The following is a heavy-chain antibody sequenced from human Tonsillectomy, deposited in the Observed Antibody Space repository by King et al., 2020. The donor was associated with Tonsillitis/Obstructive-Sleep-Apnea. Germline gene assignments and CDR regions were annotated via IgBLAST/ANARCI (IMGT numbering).Heavy chain of an antibody. Sequence: VQLVESGGGLVQPGRSLRLSCEASGFTFDDYAMHWVRQAPGKGLEWVSGISWDSGTIGYADSVKGRFTVSRDNAKNSLYLQMNSLRVEDTAFYYCVKEGHGISSGDLDVWGKGTTVTVSS. D-gene: IGHD2-21*01. J-gene: IGHJ6*04. CDR2: ISWDSGTI. CDR1: GFTFDDYA. CDR3: VKEGHGISSGDLDV. V-gene: IGHV3-9*01.